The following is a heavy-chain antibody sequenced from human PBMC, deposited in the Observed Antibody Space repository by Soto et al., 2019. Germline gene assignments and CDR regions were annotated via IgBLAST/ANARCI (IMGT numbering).Heavy chain of an antibody. CDR1: GGSFSDYA. V-gene: IGHV1-69*13. CDR2: IIPIFGTP. Sequence: GASVKVSCKAFGGSFSDYAISWVRLAPGQGLEWMGGIIPIFGTPNYAQKFQDRVTFTAHESTNTAYMELSRLTSEDTAVYYCARDRAPRGWFYLDLWGQGTQVTVSS. CDR3: ARDRAPRGWFYLDL. J-gene: IGHJ4*02. D-gene: IGHD2-15*01.